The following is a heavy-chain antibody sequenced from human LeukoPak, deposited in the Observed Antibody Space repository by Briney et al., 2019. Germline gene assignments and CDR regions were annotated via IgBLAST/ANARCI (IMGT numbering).Heavy chain of an antibody. D-gene: IGHD1-26*01. J-gene: IGHJ4*02. Sequence: GGSLRLSCAASRFTFSNYWMGWVRQAPGKGLEWVANIKEDGSEKYYVDSVKGRFTISRDNAKNSLYLQMNSLRAEDTAVYYCARDRVGASYYFDYWGQGTLVTVSS. CDR2: IKEDGSEK. CDR3: ARDRVGASYYFDY. V-gene: IGHV3-7*01. CDR1: RFTFSNYW.